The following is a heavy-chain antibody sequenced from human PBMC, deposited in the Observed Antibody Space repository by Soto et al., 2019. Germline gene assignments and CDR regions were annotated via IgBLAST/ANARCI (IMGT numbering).Heavy chain of an antibody. D-gene: IGHD4-17*01. Sequence: VQMVESGGGVVQPGRSLRLSCGASGFAFGSYGIHWVRQAPGKGLEWVALVSYDGSDKWYAESVKGRFTISRDNSKNTLFLQMNSLRTEDTAVYYCARGYGGNSGGFDYWGQGTLVIVSS. CDR3: ARGYGGNSGGFDY. CDR2: VSYDGSDK. CDR1: GFAFGSYG. J-gene: IGHJ4*02. V-gene: IGHV3-33*01.